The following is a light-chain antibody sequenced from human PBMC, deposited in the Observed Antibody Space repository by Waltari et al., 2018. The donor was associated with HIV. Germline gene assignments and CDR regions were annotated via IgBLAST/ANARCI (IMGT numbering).Light chain of an antibody. CDR1: SSDIGAYNF. CDR3: ASYTRRGILL. Sequence: QSALTQPASVSGSPGKSITISCIGSSSDIGAYNFVYWYKQRPGKAPQHMIYEVSDRPSGSSNRYSGSKSGITPSLTISGLQADDEADYYCASYTRRGILLFGGGTRLTVL. CDR2: EVS. J-gene: IGLJ2*01. V-gene: IGLV2-14*01.